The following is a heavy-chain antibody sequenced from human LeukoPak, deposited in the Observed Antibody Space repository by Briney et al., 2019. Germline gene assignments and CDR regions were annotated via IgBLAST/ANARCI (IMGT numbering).Heavy chain of an antibody. CDR2: ISAYNGNT. CDR1: GYTFTSYG. D-gene: IGHD3-22*01. J-gene: IGHJ3*02. Sequence: ASVKVSCKASGYTFTSYGISWVRQAPGQGLEWMGWISAYNGNTNYAQKLQGRVTMTTDTSTSTAYMELRSLRSDDTALYYCARDMSSESAFDIWGQGTMVTVSS. CDR3: ARDMSSESAFDI. V-gene: IGHV1-18*01.